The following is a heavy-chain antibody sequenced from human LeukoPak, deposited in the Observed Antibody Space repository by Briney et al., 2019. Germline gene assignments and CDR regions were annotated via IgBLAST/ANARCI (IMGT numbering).Heavy chain of an antibody. V-gene: IGHV3-23*01. CDR2: ISRSGSST. CDR1: GFNFNRYA. D-gene: IGHD3-9*01. J-gene: IGHJ5*02. Sequence: HPGGSLRLSCAASGFNFNRYAMSWVRQAPGKGLEWVSTISRSGSSTYQADSVKGRFTISRDNSKNTLYLQMNSLRAEDTAVYYCAGDGEPPYYDILTGFSQSANWFDPWGQGTLVTVSS. CDR3: AGDGEPPYYDILTGFSQSANWFDP.